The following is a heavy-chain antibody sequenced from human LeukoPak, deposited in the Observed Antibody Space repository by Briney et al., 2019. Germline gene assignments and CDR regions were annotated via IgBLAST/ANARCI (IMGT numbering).Heavy chain of an antibody. D-gene: IGHD4-11*01. Sequence: GGSLRLSCAASGFTFSDYYMSWMRQAPGKGLEWVSYISSSGSTIYYADSVKGRFTISRDNAKNSLYLQMNSLRAEDTAVYYCARRAYSYWYFDLWGRGTLVTVSS. CDR3: ARRAYSYWYFDL. CDR2: ISSSGSTI. CDR1: GFTFSDYY. V-gene: IGHV3-11*01. J-gene: IGHJ2*01.